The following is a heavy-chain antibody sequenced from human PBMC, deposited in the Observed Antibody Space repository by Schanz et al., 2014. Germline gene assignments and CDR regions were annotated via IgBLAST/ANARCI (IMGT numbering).Heavy chain of an antibody. Sequence: EVQLLESGGGLVRPGGSLRLSCAASGFTFSSYTMNWVRQAPGKGLEWVSAISGSGGSTVYADSVKGRFTISRDNSNNTVFLQMNSLRAEDTAVFYCARVGGTYYDFWSGVPPTVMHDGFDIWGQGTMXTVS. CDR3: ARVGGTYYDFWSGVPPTVMHDGFDI. CDR1: GFTFSSYT. D-gene: IGHD3-3*01. J-gene: IGHJ3*02. CDR2: ISGSGGST. V-gene: IGHV3-23*01.